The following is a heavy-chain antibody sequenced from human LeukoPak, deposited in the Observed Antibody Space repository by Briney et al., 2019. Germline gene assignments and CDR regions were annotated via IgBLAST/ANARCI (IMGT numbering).Heavy chain of an antibody. CDR3: VAWGVEDAFDI. Sequence: EALVKVSCKASGYTFTSYGISWVRQAPGQGLEWMGWISAYNGNTNYAQKLQGRVTMTTDTSTSTAYMELRSLRSDDTAVYYCVAWGVEDAFDIWGQGTMVTVSS. J-gene: IGHJ3*02. CDR2: ISAYNGNT. CDR1: GYTFTSYG. V-gene: IGHV1-18*01. D-gene: IGHD3-10*01.